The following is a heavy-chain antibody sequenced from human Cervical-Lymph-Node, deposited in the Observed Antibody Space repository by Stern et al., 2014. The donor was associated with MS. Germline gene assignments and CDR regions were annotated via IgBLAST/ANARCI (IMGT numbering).Heavy chain of an antibody. Sequence: VQLVESGGDLVQPGGSLRLSCSASGFTFSPYFMSWVRQAPGKGLEWVAYINQDGSQKYYVDSVKGRFTISRDNAKSSLYLHLNSLRAEDTAVYYCARDPGQDGAGWYYFDSWGQGTLVTVSS. D-gene: IGHD6-19*01. V-gene: IGHV3-7*01. CDR1: GFTFSPYF. J-gene: IGHJ4*02. CDR3: ARDPGQDGAGWYYFDS. CDR2: INQDGSQK.